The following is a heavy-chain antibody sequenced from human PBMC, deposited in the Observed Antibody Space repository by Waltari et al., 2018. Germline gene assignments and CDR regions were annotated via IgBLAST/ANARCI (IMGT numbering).Heavy chain of an antibody. CDR1: YWSISSRSYY. V-gene: IGHV4-39*07. Sequence: QQESGPSLVKPSETLSLTCTVSYWSISSRSYYWGWIRLAPGKGLEWIGHIYYSGRSYHHPSLKSRITMSVDSSKNQFSLTLSSVTAADTAVYYCARVLIRTSGLNFDSWGQGSLVTVSS. J-gene: IGHJ4*02. CDR2: IYYSGRS. D-gene: IGHD3-16*01. CDR3: ARVLIRTSGLNFDS.